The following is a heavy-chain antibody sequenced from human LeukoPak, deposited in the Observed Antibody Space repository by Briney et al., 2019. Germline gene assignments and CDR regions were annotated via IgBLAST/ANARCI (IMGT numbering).Heavy chain of an antibody. CDR2: INHSGST. CDR3: ARRTYDFWSGYLPPAYYYYYMDV. J-gene: IGHJ6*03. D-gene: IGHD3-3*01. CDR1: GGSFSGYY. V-gene: IGHV4-34*01. Sequence: SSETLSLTCAVYGGSFSGYYWSWIRQPPGKGLEWIGEINHSGSTNYNPSLKSRVTISVDTSKNQFSLKLSSVTAADTAVYYCARRTYDFWSGYLPPAYYYYYMDVWGKGTTVTVSS.